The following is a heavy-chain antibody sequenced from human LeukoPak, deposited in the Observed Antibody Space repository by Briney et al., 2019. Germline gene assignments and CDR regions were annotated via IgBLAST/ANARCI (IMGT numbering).Heavy chain of an antibody. CDR1: GYSFTSYW. CDR3: ARHIDHYYDSSGYYWFDY. Sequence: GESLKISCKGSGYSFTSYWIGWVRQMPGKGLEWMGIIYPGDSDTRYSPSFQGQVTISADKSISTAYPQWSSLKASDTAMYYCARHIDHYYDSSGYYWFDYWGQGTLVTVSS. J-gene: IGHJ4*02. V-gene: IGHV5-51*01. CDR2: IYPGDSDT. D-gene: IGHD3-22*01.